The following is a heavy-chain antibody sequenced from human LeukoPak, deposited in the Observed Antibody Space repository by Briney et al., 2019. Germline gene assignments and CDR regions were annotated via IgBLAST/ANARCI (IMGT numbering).Heavy chain of an antibody. V-gene: IGHV4-38-2*01. Sequence: KPSETLSLTCAVSGYSISSGYYWGWIRQPPGKGLEWIGSIYHSGSTYYNPSLKSRVTISVDTSKNQFSLKLSSVTAADTAVYYCACSRDLYSPLDYWGQGTLVTVSS. D-gene: IGHD5-24*01. CDR1: GYSISSGYY. J-gene: IGHJ4*02. CDR3: ACSRDLYSPLDY. CDR2: IYHSGST.